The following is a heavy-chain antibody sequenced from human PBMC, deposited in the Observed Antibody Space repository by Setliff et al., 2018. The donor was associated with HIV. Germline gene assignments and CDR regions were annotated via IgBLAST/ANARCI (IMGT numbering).Heavy chain of an antibody. J-gene: IGHJ5*02. CDR2: INAGNGNT. Sequence: GASVKVSCKASGYTFTSYTLHWVRQAPGQRLEWMGWINAGNGNTKFSQKFQGRVTITRDTSASTVYMELSGLRSEETAVYYCARAPKYTFTRDTSKNQVVLTMTNMHPVDTATYYCARYLFFGGNWFDPWGQGTLVTVSS. D-gene: IGHD5-18*01. V-gene: IGHV1-3*01. CDR3: ARAPKYTFTRDTSKNQVVLTMTNMHPVDTATYYCARYLFFGGNWFDP. CDR1: GYTFTSYT.